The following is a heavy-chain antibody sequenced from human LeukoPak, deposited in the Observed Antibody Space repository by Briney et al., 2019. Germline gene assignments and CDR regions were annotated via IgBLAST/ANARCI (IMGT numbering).Heavy chain of an antibody. CDR2: IKQDGSEK. D-gene: IGHD6-19*01. V-gene: IGHV3-7*01. Sequence: GGSLRLSCAASGFTFSSYAMSWVRQAPGKGLEWVANIKQDGSEKYYVDSVKGRFTISRDNAKNSLYLQMNSLRAEDTAVYYCARDPTQYSSGWYYFDYWGQGTLVTVSS. J-gene: IGHJ4*02. CDR1: GFTFSSYA. CDR3: ARDPTQYSSGWYYFDY.